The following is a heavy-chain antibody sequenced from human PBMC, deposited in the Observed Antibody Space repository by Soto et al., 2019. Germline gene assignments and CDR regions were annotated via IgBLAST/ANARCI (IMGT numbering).Heavy chain of an antibody. J-gene: IGHJ3*02. CDR3: ARDSNYDYVWGSYLEAFDI. Sequence: EVQLVESGGGLVQPGGSLRLSCAASGFTFSSYEMNWVRQAPGKGLEWVSYISSSGSTIYYADSVKGRFTISRDNAKNSLYLKMNSLRAEDTAVYYCARDSNYDYVWGSYLEAFDIWGQGTMVTVSS. V-gene: IGHV3-48*03. CDR2: ISSSGSTI. CDR1: GFTFSSYE. D-gene: IGHD3-16*02.